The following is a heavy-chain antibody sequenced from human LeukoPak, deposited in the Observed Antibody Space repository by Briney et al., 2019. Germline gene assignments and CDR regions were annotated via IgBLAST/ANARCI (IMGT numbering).Heavy chain of an antibody. D-gene: IGHD6-13*01. CDR3: AKDASSSWYDY. V-gene: IGHV3-30*18. CDR2: ISYDGSNK. Sequence: PGGSLRLSCAASGITFSSYGMHWVRQAPGKGLEWVAVISYDGSNKYYADSVKGRFTISRDNSKNTLYLQMNSLRAEDTAVYYCAKDASSSWYDYWGQGALVTVSS. CDR1: GITFSSYG. J-gene: IGHJ4*02.